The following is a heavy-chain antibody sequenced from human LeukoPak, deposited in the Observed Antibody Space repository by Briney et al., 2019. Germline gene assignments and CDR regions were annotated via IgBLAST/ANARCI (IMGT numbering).Heavy chain of an antibody. D-gene: IGHD2-15*01. CDR3: ARAICSGGKCYFDY. CDR1: GFAVSSNY. Sequence: GGSLRLSCAASGFAVSSNYMSWVRQTPGKGLEWVSLIYSGGSTYYADSVKGRFTISRDNSKNTLYLQMNSLRAEDTAVYYCARAICSGGKCYFDYWGQGTLVTVPS. CDR2: IYSGGST. J-gene: IGHJ4*02. V-gene: IGHV3-53*01.